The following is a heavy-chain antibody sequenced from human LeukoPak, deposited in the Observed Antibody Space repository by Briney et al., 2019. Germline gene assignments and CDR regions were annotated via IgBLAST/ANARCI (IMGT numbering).Heavy chain of an antibody. CDR1: GFTFSGYA. CDR2: ISGSGGST. D-gene: IGHD6-6*01. J-gene: IGHJ4*02. V-gene: IGHV3-23*01. CDR3: AKDGVSGIAARFDY. Sequence: GGSLRLSCAASGFTFSGYAMSWVRQAPGKGLEWVSGISGSGGSTYYADSVKGRFTISRDNSKNTLYLQMNSLRAEDTAVYYCAKDGVSGIAARFDYWGQGTLVTVSS.